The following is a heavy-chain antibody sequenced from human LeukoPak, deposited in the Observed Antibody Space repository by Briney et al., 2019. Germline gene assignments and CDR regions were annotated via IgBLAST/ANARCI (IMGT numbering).Heavy chain of an antibody. V-gene: IGHV3-53*01. D-gene: IGHD2/OR15-2a*01. CDR1: GFTVSNSH. CDR2: TYGGGNT. Sequence: GGSLRLSCAASGFTVSNSHMTWVRQTPGKGLEWVSVTYGGGNTDYADSVKGRFTISRDNSKNTLYLQMSSLRVEDTAIYYCARGRNYFPIDYWGQGTFVIVSS. CDR3: ARGRNYFPIDY. J-gene: IGHJ4*02.